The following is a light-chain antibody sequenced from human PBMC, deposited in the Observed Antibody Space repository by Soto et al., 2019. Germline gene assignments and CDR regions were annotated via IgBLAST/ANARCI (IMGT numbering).Light chain of an antibody. CDR3: SSYTSSSTLV. J-gene: IGLJ2*01. V-gene: IGLV2-18*02. Sequence: QSALTQPPSVSGSPGQSVTISCTGTSSDVGSYNRVSWYQQPPGTAPKLMIYEVSNRPSGVPDRFSGSKSGNTASLTISWLQAEDAADYYCSSYTSSSTLVFGGGTKLTVL. CDR2: EVS. CDR1: SSDVGSYNR.